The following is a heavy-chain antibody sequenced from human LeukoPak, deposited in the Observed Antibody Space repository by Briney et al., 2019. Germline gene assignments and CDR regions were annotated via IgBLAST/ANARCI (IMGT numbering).Heavy chain of an antibody. V-gene: IGHV4-34*01. CDR2: INHSGST. CDR1: GGSFSGYY. D-gene: IGHD2-15*01. J-gene: IGHJ6*03. CDR3: ARGGIGYYYYYMDV. Sequence: SETLSLTCAVYGGSFSGYYWSWIRQPPGKGLEWIGEINHSGSTNYSPSLKSRVTISVDTSKNQFSLKLSSVTAADTVVYYCARGGIGYYYYYMDVWGKGTTVTVSS.